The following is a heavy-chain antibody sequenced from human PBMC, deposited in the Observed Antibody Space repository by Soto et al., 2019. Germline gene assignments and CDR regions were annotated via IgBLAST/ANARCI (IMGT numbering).Heavy chain of an antibody. CDR2: VFDSGAGT. D-gene: IGHD2-2*01. CDR3: ARGISTVDY. V-gene: IGHV3-23*01. J-gene: IGHJ4*02. Sequence: PWGSLRLSCAASGLTFCNYAMTWVRQAPGEGLEWVSSVFDSGAGTFYADSVKGRFTISRDNSKNTLYLQMSSLRYEDTAVYYSARGISTVDYWGQGTLVTVSS. CDR1: GLTFCNYA.